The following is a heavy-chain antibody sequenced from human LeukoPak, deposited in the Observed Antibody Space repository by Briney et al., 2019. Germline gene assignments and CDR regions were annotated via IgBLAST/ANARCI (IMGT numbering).Heavy chain of an antibody. CDR3: ARDLWDLRFGERTNWYFGL. J-gene: IGHJ2*01. D-gene: IGHD3-10*01. CDR1: GGSISSYY. Sequence: SETLSLTCTVSGGSISSYYWSWIRQPAGKGLEWIGRIYTSGSTNYNPSLKSRVTMSVDTSKNQFSLKLSSVTAADTAVYYCARDLWDLRFGERTNWYFGLWGRGTLVTVSS. CDR2: IYTSGST. V-gene: IGHV4-4*07.